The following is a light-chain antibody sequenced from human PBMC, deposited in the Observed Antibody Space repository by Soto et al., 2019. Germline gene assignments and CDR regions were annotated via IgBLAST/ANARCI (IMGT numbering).Light chain of an antibody. V-gene: IGKV1-12*01. CDR1: QGISSW. CDR3: QHSNCLPFS. J-gene: IGKJ3*01. Sequence: DIQMTQSPSSVSASVGDRVTITCRASQGISSWLAWYQQKPGKAPKLLIYAASNLQRGLPSRFRDSGSGTDFTATFRTLQPEDFATDYYQHSNCLPFSFGPGTKVDIK. CDR2: AAS.